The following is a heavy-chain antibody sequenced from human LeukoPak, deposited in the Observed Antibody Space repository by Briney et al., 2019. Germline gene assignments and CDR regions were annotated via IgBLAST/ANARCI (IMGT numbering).Heavy chain of an antibody. V-gene: IGHV1-69*02. Sequence: SVKLSCTASGGTFSSYTISWVRQAPGQGLEWIGRIIPILGIANYAQKFQGRVTITADKSTSTAYMELSSLRSEDTAVYYCARAPGIAAAGTSLGQGSLDPWGQGTLVTVSS. CDR1: GGTFSSYT. CDR3: ARAPGIAAAGTSLGQGSLDP. D-gene: IGHD6-13*01. CDR2: IIPILGIA. J-gene: IGHJ5*02.